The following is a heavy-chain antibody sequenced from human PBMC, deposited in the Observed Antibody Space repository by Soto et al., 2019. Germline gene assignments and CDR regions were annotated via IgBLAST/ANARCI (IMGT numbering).Heavy chain of an antibody. D-gene: IGHD3-9*01. Sequence: PSETLSLTCAVYGGSFSGYYWSGIRQPPGKGLEWLGEINHSGSTNYNPSLKSRVTISVDTYKNQFYLKLSSVTAADTAVYYCARGRGKVTVAWFPRSYYDGMEVWAQGTTVTV. CDR1: GGSFSGYY. CDR3: ARGRGKVTVAWFPRSYYDGMEV. V-gene: IGHV4-34*01. J-gene: IGHJ6*02. CDR2: INHSGST.